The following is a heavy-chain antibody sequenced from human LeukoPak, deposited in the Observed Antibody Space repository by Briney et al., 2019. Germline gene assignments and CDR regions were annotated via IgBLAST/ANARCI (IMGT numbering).Heavy chain of an antibody. CDR3: AKDSLSGSYDY. CDR1: GGSFSGYY. J-gene: IGHJ4*02. Sequence: ETLSLTCAAYGGSFSGYYWSWVRQAPGKGLEWVSSIRGSNRGTYYADSARGRFTISRDNSKNMVYLEINSLRAEDTAVFYCAKDSLSGSYDYWGQGTLVTVSS. V-gene: IGHV3-23*01. D-gene: IGHD1-26*01. CDR2: IRGSNRGT.